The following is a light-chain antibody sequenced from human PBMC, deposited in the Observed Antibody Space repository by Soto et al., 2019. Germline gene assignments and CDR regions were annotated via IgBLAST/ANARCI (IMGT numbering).Light chain of an antibody. J-gene: IGKJ2*01. CDR1: RSVLYNSNNKNY. Sequence: DIVMTQSPDSLAVSLGERATINCESSRSVLYNSNNKNYLAWYQQKPGQPPKLLIYWASTRESGVPDRFSGSGSETDFTLTISSLQAEDVAVYYCQHYYTTPRTFGQGTKLEIK. CDR3: QHYYTTPRT. V-gene: IGKV4-1*01. CDR2: WAS.